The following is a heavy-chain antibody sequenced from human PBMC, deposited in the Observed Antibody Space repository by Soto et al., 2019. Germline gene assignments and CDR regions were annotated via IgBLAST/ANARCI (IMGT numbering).Heavy chain of an antibody. CDR3: AREIVVVPGRVGYYGMDV. CDR1: GYTFTGYY. CDR2: LNPNSGGP. J-gene: IGHJ6*04. V-gene: IGHV1-2*07. D-gene: IGHD2-2*01. Sequence: GASVKVSCKASGYTFTGYYMHWVRQAPGQGLEWMGWLNPNSGGPTSAPKFPGRVTMPRDPSLRTAYMELSRLRSDDTAVYYCAREIVVVPGRVGYYGMDVGGKGTTVTGSS.